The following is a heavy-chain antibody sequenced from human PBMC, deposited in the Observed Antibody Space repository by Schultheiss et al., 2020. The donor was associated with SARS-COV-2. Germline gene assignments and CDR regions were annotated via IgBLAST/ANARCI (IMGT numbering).Heavy chain of an antibody. CDR1: GGSISSGGYY. D-gene: IGHD6-19*01. Sequence: SETLSLTCTVSGGSISSGGYYWSWIRQPPGKGLEWIGEIYHGGSTNYNPSLKSRVTMSVDTSKNQFSLKLSSVTAADTALYYCARAGKASGWFIDYWGQGTLVTVSS. CDR2: IYHGGST. CDR3: ARAGKASGWFIDY. V-gene: IGHV4-39*07. J-gene: IGHJ4*02.